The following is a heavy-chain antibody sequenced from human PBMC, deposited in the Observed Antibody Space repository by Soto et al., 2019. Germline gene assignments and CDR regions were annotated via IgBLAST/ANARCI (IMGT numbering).Heavy chain of an antibody. CDR2: INHSGST. Sequence: SETLSLTCAVYGGSFSGYYWSWIRQPPGKGLEWIGEINHSGSTNYNPSLKSRVTISVDTSKNQFSLKLSSVAAADTAVYYCARVSCGGHCYGYFQHWGQGTLVTVSS. D-gene: IGHD2-21*02. CDR3: ARVSCGGHCYGYFQH. V-gene: IGHV4-34*01. CDR1: GGSFSGYY. J-gene: IGHJ1*01.